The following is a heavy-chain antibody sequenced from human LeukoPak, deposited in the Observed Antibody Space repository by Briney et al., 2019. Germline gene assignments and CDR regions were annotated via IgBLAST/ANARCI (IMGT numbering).Heavy chain of an antibody. J-gene: IGHJ4*02. CDR1: GGSISSSSYY. V-gene: IGHV4-39*07. CDR2: VYYSGVT. Sequence: SSETLSLTCTVSGGSISSSSYYWGWIRQPPGKGLEWIGSVYYSGVTYYNPSLKSRVTISVDTSKKQFSLKLSSVTAADTAVYYCARGGWLQSAAFDYWGQGTLVTVSS. CDR3: ARGGWLQSAAFDY. D-gene: IGHD5-24*01.